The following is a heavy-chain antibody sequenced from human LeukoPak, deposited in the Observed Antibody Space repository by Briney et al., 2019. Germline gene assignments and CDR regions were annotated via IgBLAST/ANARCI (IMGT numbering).Heavy chain of an antibody. CDR1: GFTFSDYY. CDR3: ARESTSIAVAGYDY. J-gene: IGHJ4*02. V-gene: IGHV3-11*04. D-gene: IGHD6-19*01. CDR2: ISSNGSTI. Sequence: GGSLRLSCAASGFTFSDYYMSWIRQAPGKGLQWVSYISSNGSTIYYADSVKGRFTISRDNAENTLYLQMNSLRAEDTAVYYCARESTSIAVAGYDYWGQGTLVTVSS.